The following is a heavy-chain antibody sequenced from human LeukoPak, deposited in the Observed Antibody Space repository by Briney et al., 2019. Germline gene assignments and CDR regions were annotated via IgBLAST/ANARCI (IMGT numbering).Heavy chain of an antibody. CDR3: LRPISGSTTYFDY. D-gene: IGHD2/OR15-2a*01. CDR1: EFTLSDHY. Sequence: PGGSLRLSCTASEFTLSDHYIDWVRQAPGKGLEWVGRIRDKPNRYTTDYAASVKGRFTLSRDDSKNSVFLQMNSLKTEDTAVYYCLRPISGSTTYFDYWGQGTLVTVSS. V-gene: IGHV3-72*01. J-gene: IGHJ4*02. CDR2: IRDKPNRYTT.